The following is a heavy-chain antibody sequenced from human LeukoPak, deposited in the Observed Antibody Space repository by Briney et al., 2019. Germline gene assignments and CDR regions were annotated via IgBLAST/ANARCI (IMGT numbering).Heavy chain of an antibody. V-gene: IGHV4-31*03. CDR1: GGSISSGGYY. CDR2: IYYSGST. D-gene: IGHD4-17*01. CDR3: ARATHYGDYVDY. Sequence: SETLSLTCTVFGGSISSGGYYWSWIRQHPGKGLEWIGYIYYSGSTYYNPSLKSRVTISVDTSKNQFSLKLSSVTAADTAVYYCARATHYGDYVDYWGQGTLVTVSS. J-gene: IGHJ4*02.